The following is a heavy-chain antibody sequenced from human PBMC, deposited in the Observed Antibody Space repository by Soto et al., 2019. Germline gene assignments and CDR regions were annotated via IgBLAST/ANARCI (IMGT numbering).Heavy chain of an antibody. CDR1: GYTFTSYG. J-gene: IGHJ4*02. CDR3: ARGVLHYDILTGYSVYYFDY. Sequence: ASVKVSCKASGYTFTSYGISWVRQAPGQGLEWMGWISAYNGNTNYAQKLQGRVTMTTDTSTSTAYMELRSLRSDDTAVYYCARGVLHYDILTGYSVYYFDYWGQGTLVTV. V-gene: IGHV1-18*01. CDR2: ISAYNGNT. D-gene: IGHD3-9*01.